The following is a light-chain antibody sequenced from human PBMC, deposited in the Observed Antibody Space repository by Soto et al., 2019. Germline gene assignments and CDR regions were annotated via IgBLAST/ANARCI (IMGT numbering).Light chain of an antibody. V-gene: IGKV1-5*01. CDR2: DAS. Sequence: DIKLNKSPDTLSASAGDTVTITCRASQSVSGWLAWYQQKPGQAPKLLIYDASALPRGVPSRFSGSGSGTEFTLTISSLQPDDFATYYCQQYETFSGTFGPGTKVDNK. J-gene: IGKJ1*01. CDR3: QQYETFSGT. CDR1: QSVSGW.